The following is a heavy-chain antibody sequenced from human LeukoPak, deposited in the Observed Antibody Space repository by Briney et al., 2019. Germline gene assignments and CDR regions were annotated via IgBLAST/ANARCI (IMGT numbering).Heavy chain of an antibody. CDR3: ARHYGP. Sequence: PSETLSLTCTVSGGSISSSFNYWAWIRQPPGKGLEWIGSIYESGSAYYNPSLKSRITMSVGTSENQFSLKLTSVTAADTAVYYCARHYGPWGQGTLVTVSS. CDR1: GGSISSSFNY. CDR2: IYESGSA. V-gene: IGHV4-39*01. J-gene: IGHJ5*02. D-gene: IGHD3-16*01.